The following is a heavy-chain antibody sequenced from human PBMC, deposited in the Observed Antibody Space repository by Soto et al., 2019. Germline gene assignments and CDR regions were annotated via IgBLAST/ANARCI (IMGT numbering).Heavy chain of an antibody. Sequence: SETLSLTCAVYGGSFSGYYWSWIRQPPGKGLEWIGEINHSGSTNYNPSLKSRVTISVDTSKNQFSLKLSSVTAADTAVYYCASGVGDYGDYRDYWGQGTLVTVSS. CDR1: GGSFSGYY. CDR3: ASGVGDYGDYRDY. V-gene: IGHV4-34*01. D-gene: IGHD4-17*01. CDR2: INHSGST. J-gene: IGHJ4*02.